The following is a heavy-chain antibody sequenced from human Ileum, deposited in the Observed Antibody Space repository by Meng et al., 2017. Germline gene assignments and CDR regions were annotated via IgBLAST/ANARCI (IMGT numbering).Heavy chain of an antibody. CDR1: GGSVSSGLYY. V-gene: IGHV4-61*01. CDR2: ISYRGRL. CDR3: VRDSGWFDR. Sequence: QVRLPESGPGLVRPSVTLSRTCIVSGGSVSSGLYYWTRIRPPPGKGLALIGSISYRGRLNSTPSLKRRVTISVDTSKNQFSLSRSFVSAADKAVYYCVRDSGWFDRWGQGTLVTVFS. J-gene: IGHJ5*02.